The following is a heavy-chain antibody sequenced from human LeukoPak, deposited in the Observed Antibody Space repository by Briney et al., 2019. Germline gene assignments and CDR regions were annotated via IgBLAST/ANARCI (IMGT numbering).Heavy chain of an antibody. CDR2: NYYNQNI. CDR3: ARVAFGGVFDY. J-gene: IGHJ4*02. CDR1: GGSITSYY. V-gene: IGHV4-59*01. Sequence: PSETLSLTCTVSGGSITSYYWSWIRQPPGKGLEWIGYNYYNQNINYNPSLKSRVTISVDTSKNQFSLKLSSVTAADTAVYYCARVAFGGVFDYWGQGTLVTVSS. D-gene: IGHD3-16*01.